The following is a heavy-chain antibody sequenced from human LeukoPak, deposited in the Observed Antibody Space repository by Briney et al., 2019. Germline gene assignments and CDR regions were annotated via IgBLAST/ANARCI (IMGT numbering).Heavy chain of an antibody. Sequence: PGGSLRLSCAASGFTFSSYSMNWVRQAPGKGLEWVSPISSSSSYIYYADSVKGRFTISRDNAKNSLYLQMNSLRAEDTAVYYCARYPLDCSSTSCYRQAFDIWGQGTMVTVSS. CDR1: GFTFSSYS. J-gene: IGHJ3*02. V-gene: IGHV3-21*01. CDR2: ISSSSSYI. D-gene: IGHD2-2*02. CDR3: ARYPLDCSSTSCYRQAFDI.